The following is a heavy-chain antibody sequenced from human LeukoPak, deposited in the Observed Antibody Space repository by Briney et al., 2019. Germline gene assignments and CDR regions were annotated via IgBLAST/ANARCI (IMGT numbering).Heavy chain of an antibody. Sequence: ASVKVSCKASGYTFTGYYIHWMRQAPGQGLEWMGWSNPKRGVTTYAQKFQGRVTMTRDTSITTAYMELTRLRSDDTTVYYCARERNYGDYGNAFDVWGQGTKVTVSS. CDR1: GYTFTGYY. CDR2: SNPKRGVT. CDR3: ARERNYGDYGNAFDV. V-gene: IGHV1-2*02. J-gene: IGHJ3*01. D-gene: IGHD4-17*01.